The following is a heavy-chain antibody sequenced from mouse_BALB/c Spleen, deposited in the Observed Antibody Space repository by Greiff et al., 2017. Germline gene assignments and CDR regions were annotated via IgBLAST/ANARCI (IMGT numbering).Heavy chain of an antibody. Sequence: QVQLQQSGAELAKPGASVKMSCKASGYTFTSYWMHWVKQRPGQGLEWIGYINPSTGYTEYNQKFKDKATLTADKSSSTAYMQLSSLTSEDSAVYYCARRAGAYYAMDYWGQGTSVTVSS. J-gene: IGHJ4*01. CDR3: ARRAGAYYAMDY. D-gene: IGHD3-1*01. CDR1: GYTFTSYW. V-gene: IGHV1-7*01. CDR2: INPSTGYT.